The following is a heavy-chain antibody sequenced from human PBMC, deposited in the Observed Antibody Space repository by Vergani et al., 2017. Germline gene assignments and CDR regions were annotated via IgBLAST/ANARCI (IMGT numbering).Heavy chain of an antibody. CDR3: ARGLWDCTHIRCSPPSY. J-gene: IGHJ4*02. CDR2: ISGSSSYV. V-gene: IGHV3-21*02. Sequence: EEQVVESGGGLVQPGGSLRLSCAASGFSFSSYSMNWVRQAPGKGLEWVASISGSSSYVFYRDSVEGRFTITRDNAKKSVYLQMNSLRAEDTAMYFCARGLWDCTHIRCSPPSYWGQGTQVTVSS. CDR1: GFSFSSYS. D-gene: IGHD2-8*01.